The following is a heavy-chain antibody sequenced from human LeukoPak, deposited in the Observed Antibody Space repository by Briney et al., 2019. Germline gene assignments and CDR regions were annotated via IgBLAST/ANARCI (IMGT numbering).Heavy chain of an antibody. CDR2: IKQDGGEK. D-gene: IGHD6-13*01. Sequence: GGSLRLSCAASGFTFSSYWMSWVRQALGKGLEWVANIKQDGGEKYYVDSVKGRFTISRENAKNSLYLQMNSLRAEDTAVYYCARTGYSSSWHRYYYYYMDVWGKGTTVTVSS. CDR1: GFTFSSYW. J-gene: IGHJ6*03. V-gene: IGHV3-7*01. CDR3: ARTGYSSSWHRYYYYYMDV.